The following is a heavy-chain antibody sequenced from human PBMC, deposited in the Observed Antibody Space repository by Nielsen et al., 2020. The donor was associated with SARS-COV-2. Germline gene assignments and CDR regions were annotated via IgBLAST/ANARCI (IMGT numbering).Heavy chain of an antibody. CDR1: GFTFDDYA. CDR3: AKGGNWNDAAFDI. J-gene: IGHJ3*02. V-gene: IGHV3-9*01. D-gene: IGHD1-1*01. Sequence: SLKISCAASGFTFDDYAMHWVRQAPGKGLEWVSGISWNSGSIGYADSVKGRFTISRDNAKNSLYLQMNSLRAKDTALYYCAKGGNWNDAAFDIWGQGTMVTVSS. CDR2: ISWNSGSI.